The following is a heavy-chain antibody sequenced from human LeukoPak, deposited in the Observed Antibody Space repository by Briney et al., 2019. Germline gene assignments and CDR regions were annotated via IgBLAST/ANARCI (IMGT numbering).Heavy chain of an antibody. CDR2: IISKAGK. J-gene: IGHJ6*02. V-gene: IGHV3-73*01. D-gene: IGHD6-6*01. CDR3: ARLRAARTESYFYYGMDV. Sequence: GGSLRLSCAASGFTVGGCAIDWVRQASGRGLEWVGRIISKAGKAYAASLKGRFTISRDDSRNTALLQMNSLQTEDTAVDYCARLRAARTESYFYYGMDVWGQGTTVTVSS. CDR1: GFTVGGCA.